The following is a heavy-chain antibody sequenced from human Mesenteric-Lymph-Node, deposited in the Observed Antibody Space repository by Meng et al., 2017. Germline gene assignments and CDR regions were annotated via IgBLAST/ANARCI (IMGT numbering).Heavy chain of an antibody. CDR2: IETDGAST. Sequence: GESLKISCAGSGFTFGNYWMYWVRQAPGKGPVWVSRIETDGASTSYADSVKGRFTISRNNAKQTLYLQMNSLRVDDTAVYYCARDSGISMVRGFIPHWGQGTLVTVSS. D-gene: IGHD3-10*01. CDR3: ARDSGISMVRGFIPH. CDR1: GFTFGNYW. J-gene: IGHJ4*02. V-gene: IGHV3-74*01.